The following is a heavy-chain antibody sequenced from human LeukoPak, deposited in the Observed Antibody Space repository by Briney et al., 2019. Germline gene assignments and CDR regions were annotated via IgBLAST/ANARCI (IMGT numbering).Heavy chain of an antibody. D-gene: IGHD2/OR15-2a*01. Sequence: PGGSLRLSCAASGFTFSSCSMNWVRQAPGKGLEWVSSISSSSDYIYYADSVKGRFTISRDNAKNSLYLQMNSLRVEDTAVYYCARDVGPSNIWRSRGYYFDYWGQGTLVTVSS. V-gene: IGHV3-21*01. CDR2: ISSSSDYI. CDR3: ARDVGPSNIWRSRGYYFDY. J-gene: IGHJ4*02. CDR1: GFTFSSCS.